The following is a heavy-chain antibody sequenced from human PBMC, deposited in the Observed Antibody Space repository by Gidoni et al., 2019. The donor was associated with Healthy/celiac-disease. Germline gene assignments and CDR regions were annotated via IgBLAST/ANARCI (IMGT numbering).Heavy chain of an antibody. CDR2: IYYSGST. Sequence: QVQLQESGPGLVKPSQTLSLTCTVSGGSISSGDYYWSWIRQPPGKGLEWIGYIYYSGSTYYNPSLKSRVTISVDTSKNQFSLKLSSVTAADTAVYYCARTGREGDYVWGSYRPWGQGTLVTVSS. CDR3: ARTGREGDYVWGSYRP. D-gene: IGHD3-16*02. CDR1: GGSISSGDYY. J-gene: IGHJ5*02. V-gene: IGHV4-30-4*01.